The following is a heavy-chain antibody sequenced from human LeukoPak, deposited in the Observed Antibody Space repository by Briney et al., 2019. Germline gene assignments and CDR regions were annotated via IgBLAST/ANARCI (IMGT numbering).Heavy chain of an antibody. CDR1: GFNFANHA. D-gene: IGHD2-15*01. Sequence: GGSLRLSCAASGFNFANHAMSWVRQTPGKGLEWVSAISGGGDITYYADSVTGRFTISRDNSKDTLFLQMHSLRPGDTAVYYCVREDTPAAANYWGQGTLVTISS. CDR2: ISGGGDIT. V-gene: IGHV3-23*01. CDR3: VREDTPAAANY. J-gene: IGHJ4*02.